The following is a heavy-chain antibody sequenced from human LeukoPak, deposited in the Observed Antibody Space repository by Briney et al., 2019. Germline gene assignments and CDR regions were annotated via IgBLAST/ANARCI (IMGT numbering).Heavy chain of an antibody. CDR1: GYSISSGYY. CDR2: IYHSGST. Sequence: KPSETLSLTCAVSGYSISSGYYWGWIRQPPGKGLEWMGSIYHSGSTYYNPSLKSRVTISVDTSKNQFPLKLSSVSAADTAVYYCARPKSTYYTNAFDIWGQGTMVTVSS. V-gene: IGHV4-38-2*01. J-gene: IGHJ3*02. D-gene: IGHD3-3*01. CDR3: ARPKSTYYTNAFDI.